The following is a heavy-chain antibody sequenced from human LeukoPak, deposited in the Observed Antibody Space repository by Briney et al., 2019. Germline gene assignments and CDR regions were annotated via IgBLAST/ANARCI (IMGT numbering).Heavy chain of an antibody. J-gene: IGHJ4*02. CDR1: GGSISSSSYY. V-gene: IGHV4-39*07. Sequence: SETLSLTCTVSGGSISSSSYYWGWVRQPPGKGLEWIGEINHSGSTNYNPSLKSRVTISVDTSKNQFSLKLSSVTAADTAVYYCARGLSGRSYYAYWGQGTLVTVSS. D-gene: IGHD1-26*01. CDR2: INHSGST. CDR3: ARGLSGRSYYAY.